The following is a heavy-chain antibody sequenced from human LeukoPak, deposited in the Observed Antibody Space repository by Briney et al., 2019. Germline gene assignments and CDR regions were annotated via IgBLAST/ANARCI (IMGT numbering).Heavy chain of an antibody. CDR2: IIPIFGTA. V-gene: IGHV1-69*13. Sequence: GASVTVSCKASGGTFSSYAISWVRQAPGQGLEWMGGIIPIFGTANYAQKFQGRVTITADESTSTAYMELSSLRSEDTAVYYCASITPYYYDSSGYYWGQGTLVTVSS. D-gene: IGHD3-22*01. CDR1: GGTFSSYA. J-gene: IGHJ4*02. CDR3: ASITPYYYDSSGYY.